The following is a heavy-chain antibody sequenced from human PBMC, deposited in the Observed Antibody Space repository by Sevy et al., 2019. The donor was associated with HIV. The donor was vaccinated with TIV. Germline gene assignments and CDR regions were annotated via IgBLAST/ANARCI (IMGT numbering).Heavy chain of an antibody. V-gene: IGHV3-64*01. J-gene: IGHJ1*01. CDR2: ISSNGGST. Sequence: GGSLRLSCAASGFTFSSYAMHWVRQAPGKGLEYVSAISSNGGSTYYANSVKGRFTISRDNSKNTLYLQMGSLRAEDMAVYYCARGAAAGTGGYFQHWGQGTLVTVSS. D-gene: IGHD6-13*01. CDR3: ARGAAAGTGGYFQH. CDR1: GFTFSSYA.